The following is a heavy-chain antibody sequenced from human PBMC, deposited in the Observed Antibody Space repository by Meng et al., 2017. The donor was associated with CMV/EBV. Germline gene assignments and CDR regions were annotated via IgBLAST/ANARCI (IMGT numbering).Heavy chain of an antibody. V-gene: IGHV3-74*01. J-gene: IGHJ4*02. CDR2: INSDGSST. CDR1: GFTFSSYW. CDR3: ARSRQRYSSSSNGDY. Sequence: GESLKISCAASGFTFSSYWMHWVRQAPGKGLVWVSRINSDGSSTSYADSVKGRFTISRDNAKNTLYLQMNSLRAEDTAVYYCARSRQRYSSSSNGDYWGQGTRVTVSS. D-gene: IGHD6-6*01.